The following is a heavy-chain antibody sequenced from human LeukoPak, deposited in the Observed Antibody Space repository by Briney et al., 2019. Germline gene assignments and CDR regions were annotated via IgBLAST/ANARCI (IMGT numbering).Heavy chain of an antibody. CDR2: IYISGVT. J-gene: IGHJ4*02. CDR1: GGSLDIYY. Sequence: PSETLSLTCTVSGGSLDIYYWGWIRQPAGKGLEWSGHIYISGVTNYNPSLKSRVTMSVDTSKNQFSLTLTSVTSADTAVYYCARGNDILAGYYYFDYWGQGTLVTVSS. CDR3: ARGNDILAGYYYFDY. V-gene: IGHV4-4*07. D-gene: IGHD3-9*01.